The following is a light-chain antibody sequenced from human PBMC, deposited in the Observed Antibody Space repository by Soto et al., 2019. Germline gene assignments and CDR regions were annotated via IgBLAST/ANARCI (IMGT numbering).Light chain of an antibody. CDR3: AAWDDSLNGVV. J-gene: IGLJ2*01. Sequence: QSVLTQPPSASGTPGQTIAISCSGGSSNIGSHTVNWYQQLPGTAPRLLIYSNTQRPSGVPDRFSGSKSGTSASLAISGLQSEYEGDYYCAAWDDSLNGVVFGEGTKVTVL. CDR2: SNT. CDR1: SSNIGSHT. V-gene: IGLV1-44*01.